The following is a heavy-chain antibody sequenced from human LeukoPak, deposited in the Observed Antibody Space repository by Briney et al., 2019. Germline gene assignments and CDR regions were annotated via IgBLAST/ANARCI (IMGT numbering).Heavy chain of an antibody. Sequence: GGSLRLSCAASGFTFSSYGMSWVRQAPGKGLEWVSGINWNGGNTGYADSVKGRFTISRDNAKNSLYLQMNSLRAEDTAVYYCARVGATTYYYYYYMDVWGKGTTVTISS. V-gene: IGHV3-20*04. J-gene: IGHJ6*03. CDR1: GFTFSSYG. D-gene: IGHD1-26*01. CDR2: INWNGGNT. CDR3: ARVGATTYYYYYYMDV.